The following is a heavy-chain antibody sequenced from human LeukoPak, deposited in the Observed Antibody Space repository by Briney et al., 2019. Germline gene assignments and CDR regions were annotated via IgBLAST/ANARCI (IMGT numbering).Heavy chain of an antibody. J-gene: IGHJ4*02. D-gene: IGHD5-18*01. Sequence: GGSLRLSCAASGFTFSNYWIHWVRQDPGKGLVWVSRINSDGSSTAYADSVEGRFTISRDNAKNTLYLQMNSLRAEDTAVYYCVRSLYSYGPKFDYWGQGTLVTVSS. CDR1: GFTFSNYW. CDR2: INSDGSST. V-gene: IGHV3-74*01. CDR3: VRSLYSYGPKFDY.